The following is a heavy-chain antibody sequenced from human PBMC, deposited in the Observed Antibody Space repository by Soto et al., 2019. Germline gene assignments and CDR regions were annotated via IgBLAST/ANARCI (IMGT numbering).Heavy chain of an antibody. CDR2: IYSSGKT. J-gene: IGHJ3*01. CDR1: GGSVNNYN. D-gene: IGHD2-2*01. CDR3: ARESTYQMFGDDALDF. V-gene: IGHV4-4*07. Sequence: SDTLSLTXTVSGGSVNNYNWNWIRQSHGTGLEWIGRIYSSGKTYYNPSLKSRVTLSLDMLNNQISLKVTSVTAADTAMYYCARESTYQMFGDDALDFWGQGTMVTVSS.